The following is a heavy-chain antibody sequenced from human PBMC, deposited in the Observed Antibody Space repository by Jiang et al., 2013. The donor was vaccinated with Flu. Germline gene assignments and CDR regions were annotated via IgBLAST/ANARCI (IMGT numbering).Heavy chain of an antibody. Sequence: IIHPYDSETTYNPSFQGRVTISADKSTDTAYLQWSDLEASDTGVYYCARAPNWRSDWFNPWGQGTLVTVSS. CDR3: ARAPNWRSDWFNP. CDR2: IHPYDSET. D-gene: IGHD1-1*01. J-gene: IGHJ5*02. V-gene: IGHV5-51*01.